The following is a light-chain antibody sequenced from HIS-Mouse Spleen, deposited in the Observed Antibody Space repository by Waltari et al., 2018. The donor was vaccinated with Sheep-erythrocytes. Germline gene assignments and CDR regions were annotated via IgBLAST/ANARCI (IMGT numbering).Light chain of an antibody. V-gene: IGLV2-11*01. Sequence: QSALTQPRAVSGSPGQSVTISCTGTSSAVGVYNYVSRYQQHPGKAPKLIIYDVSKRPSGVPDRCSGSKSGNTASLTISGLQAEDEADYYCCSYAGSYNHVFATGTKVTVL. CDR3: CSYAGSYNHV. CDR1: SSAVGVYNY. J-gene: IGLJ1*01. CDR2: DVS.